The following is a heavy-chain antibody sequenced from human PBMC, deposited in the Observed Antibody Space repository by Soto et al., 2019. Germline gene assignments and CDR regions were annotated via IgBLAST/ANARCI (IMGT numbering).Heavy chain of an antibody. CDR3: ARAFGEFVSYYYYGLDV. V-gene: IGHV4-39*01. J-gene: IGHJ6*02. Sequence: IMSLPSAVSGGTIRSSSYYWGWIRPPPGKGLEWIGSIYYIGSTYYNPSLKSRVTISVDTSKNQFSLKLSSVTAADTAVYYCARAFGEFVSYYYYGLDVWGQGTTVTGS. CDR2: IYYIGST. CDR1: GGTIRSSSYY. D-gene: IGHD3-10*01.